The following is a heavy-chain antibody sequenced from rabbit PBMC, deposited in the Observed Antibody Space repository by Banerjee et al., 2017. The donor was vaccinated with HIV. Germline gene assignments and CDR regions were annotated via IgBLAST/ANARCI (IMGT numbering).Heavy chain of an antibody. J-gene: IGHJ4*01. D-gene: IGHD6-1*01. CDR2: IAAGKDTT. V-gene: IGHV1S43*01. CDR1: GIDFSGYH. CDR3: ARGGLYYTYGYAGYAYAPHFNL. Sequence: QQQLEESGGGLVKPGGTLTLTCKASGIDFSGYHMGWVRQAPGKGLEWIGIIAAGKDTTYYANWVHGRFTISSDNAQNTVDLQMNSLTAADTATYFCARGGLYYTYGYAGYAYAPHFNLWGPGTLVTVS.